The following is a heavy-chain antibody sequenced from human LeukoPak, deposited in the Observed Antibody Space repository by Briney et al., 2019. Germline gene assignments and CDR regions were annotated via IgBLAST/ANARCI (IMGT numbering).Heavy chain of an antibody. D-gene: IGHD6-13*01. Sequence: GGSLRLSCAASGFRFNTFGMHWVRQAPGKGLEWVAFIRNDGGIKYYADSVKGRFTVSRDNSKNTVFLQMNSLRPEDTAVYYCAKTGSSSWGYFDYWGQGALVTVSS. J-gene: IGHJ4*02. CDR2: IRNDGGIK. CDR3: AKTGSSSWGYFDY. CDR1: GFRFNTFG. V-gene: IGHV3-30*02.